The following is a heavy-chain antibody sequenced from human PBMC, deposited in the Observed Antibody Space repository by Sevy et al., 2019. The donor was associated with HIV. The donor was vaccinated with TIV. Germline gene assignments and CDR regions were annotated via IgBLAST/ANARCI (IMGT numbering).Heavy chain of an antibody. CDR2: MNPNSGNT. D-gene: IGHD3-10*01. Sequence: ASVKVSCKASGYTFTSYDINWVRQATGQGLEWMGWMNPNSGNTGYAQKFQGRVTMTRNNSISTAYMELSSLGSEDTAVYYCAIPIDYYGSGSYLGHDYYYYGMDVWGQGTTVTVSS. J-gene: IGHJ6*02. V-gene: IGHV1-8*01. CDR3: AIPIDYYGSGSYLGHDYYYYGMDV. CDR1: GYTFTSYD.